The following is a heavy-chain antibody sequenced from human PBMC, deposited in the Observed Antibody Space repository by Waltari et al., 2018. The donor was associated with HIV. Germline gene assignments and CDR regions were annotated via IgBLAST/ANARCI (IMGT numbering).Heavy chain of an antibody. CDR1: GYTFTASY. V-gene: IGHV1-2*02. CDR3: ASSSDGGRN. Sequence: QVQLVQSGAEVKKPGASVKVSCKASGYTFTASYIHWVRQAPGQGLEGMGWINPNNGGKNYAQKFQGRVTMTRDTPMSTAYMEMSSLIADDAAVIYCASSSDGGRNWGQGTLVTVSS. CDR2: INPNNGGK. J-gene: IGHJ1*01.